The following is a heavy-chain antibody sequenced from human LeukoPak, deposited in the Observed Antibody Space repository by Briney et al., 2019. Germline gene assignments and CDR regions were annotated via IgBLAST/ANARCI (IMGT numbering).Heavy chain of an antibody. Sequence: ASVKVSCKASGYTFTSYDINWVRQATGQGLEWMGWMNPNSGETGYAQKFQGRVTITRDTSISTAYMELTNLRSEDTAVYYCARVGGTTGQLYYYYYYMDVWGKGTTVTVSS. CDR2: MNPNSGET. D-gene: IGHD1-1*01. V-gene: IGHV1-8*01. J-gene: IGHJ6*03. CDR3: ARVGGTTGQLYYYYYYMDV. CDR1: GYTFTSYD.